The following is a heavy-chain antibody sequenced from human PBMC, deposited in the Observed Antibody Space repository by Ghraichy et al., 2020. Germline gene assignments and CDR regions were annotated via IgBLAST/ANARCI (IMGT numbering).Heavy chain of an antibody. J-gene: IGHJ4*02. CDR2: IKEDGSEK. CDR3: ARVGYYYDSSTYWYYFDY. D-gene: IGHD3-22*01. Sequence: GGSLRLSCAASGFTFSSYWMTWVRQAPGKGLEWVANIKEDGSEKYYVDSVKGRFTISRDNAKNSLYLQMNSLRAEDTAVYYCARVGYYYDSSTYWYYFDYWGQGTLVTGSS. CDR1: GFTFSSYW. V-gene: IGHV3-7*01.